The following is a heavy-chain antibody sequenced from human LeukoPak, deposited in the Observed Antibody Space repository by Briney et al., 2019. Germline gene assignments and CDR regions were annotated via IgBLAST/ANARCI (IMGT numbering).Heavy chain of an antibody. CDR2: INPRGGST. V-gene: IGHV1-46*01. Sequence: ASVKVSCKASGYTFTSYYMHWMRQAPGQGPEWMGIINPRGGSTDYAQKFQGRITMTSDTSTSTVYMELNSLRSDDTAVYFCARVGSAAATADYWGQGPLVTVSS. CDR1: GYTFTSYY. CDR3: ARVGSAAATADY. D-gene: IGHD6-25*01. J-gene: IGHJ4*02.